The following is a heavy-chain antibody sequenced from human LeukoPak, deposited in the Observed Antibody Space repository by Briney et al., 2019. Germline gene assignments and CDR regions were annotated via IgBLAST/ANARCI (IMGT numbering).Heavy chain of an antibody. V-gene: IGHV3-21*01. CDR3: AKGGARLHSYYFDY. CDR1: GFNFSTYS. D-gene: IGHD1-26*01. Sequence: PGGSLRLSCAASGFNFSTYSMNWVRHAPGKGLEWVSSISSSSTYIDYADSVKGRFAISRDNSKNTLYLQMNSLRAEDTAVFYCAKGGARLHSYYFDYWGQGTLVTVSS. J-gene: IGHJ4*02. CDR2: ISSSSTYI.